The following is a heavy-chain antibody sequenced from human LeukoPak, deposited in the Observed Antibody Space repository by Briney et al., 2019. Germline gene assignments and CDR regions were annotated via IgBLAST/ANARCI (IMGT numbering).Heavy chain of an antibody. J-gene: IGHJ4*02. CDR3: ARHLRGEQQLSGFDY. CDR2: IYYSGST. V-gene: IGHV4-59*08. CDR1: GGSISSYY. Sequence: SETLSLTCTVSGGSISSYYWSWVRQPPGKGLEWIGYIYYSGSTKYSPSLRSRVTISADTSKNQFSLKLSSVTAADTAVYYCARHLRGEQQLSGFDYWGQGTPVTVSS. D-gene: IGHD6-13*01.